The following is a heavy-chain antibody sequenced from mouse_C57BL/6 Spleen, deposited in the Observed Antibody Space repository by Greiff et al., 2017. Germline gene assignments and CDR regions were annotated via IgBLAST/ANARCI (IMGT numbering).Heavy chain of an antibody. CDR3: ARWGYYDYDPFAY. Sequence: VQLKQPGAELVKPGASVKMSCKASGYTFTSYWITWVKQRPGQGLEWIGDIYPGSGSTNYNEKFKSKATLTVDTSSSTAYMQLSSLTSEDSAVYYCARWGYYDYDPFAYWGQGTLVTVSA. V-gene: IGHV1-55*01. CDR2: IYPGSGST. J-gene: IGHJ3*01. CDR1: GYTFTSYW. D-gene: IGHD2-4*01.